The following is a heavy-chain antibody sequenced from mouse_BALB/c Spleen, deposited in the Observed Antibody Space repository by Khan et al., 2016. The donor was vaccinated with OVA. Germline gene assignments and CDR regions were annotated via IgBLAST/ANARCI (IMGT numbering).Heavy chain of an antibody. Sequence: QVQLKESGAELVRPGVSVKISCKGSGYTFTDFTMHWVKQSHAKSLEWIGVISTYYGDVTYNQKFKGKATMTVDKSSSTAYMELARLTSEDSAISYCTRGGGGDRFAYWGQGTLVTVSA. V-gene: IGHV1S137*01. CDR2: ISTYYGDV. CDR3: TRGGGGDRFAY. CDR1: GYTFTDFT. J-gene: IGHJ3*01.